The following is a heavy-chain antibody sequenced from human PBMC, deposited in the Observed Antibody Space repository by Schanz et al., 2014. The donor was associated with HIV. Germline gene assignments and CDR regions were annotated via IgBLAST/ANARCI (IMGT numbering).Heavy chain of an antibody. V-gene: IGHV1-69*01. Sequence: QVRLIQSGSELKKPGASVTVSCKTSANTFPDLDVNWVRQAPGQGLEWMGGIIPIFGTANYAQKFQGRVTIIADESTSTAYMELSSLRSADTAVYFCARAAFSSEYYYGMDVWGQGTTVTVSS. CDR2: IIPIFGTA. D-gene: IGHD3-3*02. CDR3: ARAAFSSEYYYGMDV. J-gene: IGHJ6*02. CDR1: ANTFPDLD.